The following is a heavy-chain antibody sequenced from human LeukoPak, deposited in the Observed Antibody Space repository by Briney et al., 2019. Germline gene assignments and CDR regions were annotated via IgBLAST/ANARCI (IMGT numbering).Heavy chain of an antibody. J-gene: IGHJ5*02. CDR2: ISSSSSYI. CDR3: ARESSSGWVT. V-gene: IGHV3-21*01. D-gene: IGHD6-19*01. Sequence: GGSLRLSCAASGFTFSSYSMNWVRQAPGKGLEWVSSISSSSSYIYYADSVKGRFTISRDNAKNSLHLQMNSLRAEDTAVYYCARESSSGWVTWGQGTLVTVSS. CDR1: GFTFSSYS.